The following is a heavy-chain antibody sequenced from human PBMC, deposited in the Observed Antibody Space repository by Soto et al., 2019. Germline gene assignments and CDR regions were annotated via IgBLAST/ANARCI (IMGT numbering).Heavy chain of an antibody. D-gene: IGHD2-15*01. CDR3: ARVGKARGYGGKNYFDY. V-gene: IGHV4-34*01. CDR1: GGSFSGYY. Sequence: SETLSLTCAVYGGSFSGYYWSWIRQPPGKGLEWIGEINHSGSTNYNPSLKSRVTISVDTSKNQFSLKLSSVTAADTAVYYCARVGKARGYGGKNYFDYWGQGTLVTVSS. J-gene: IGHJ4*02. CDR2: INHSGST.